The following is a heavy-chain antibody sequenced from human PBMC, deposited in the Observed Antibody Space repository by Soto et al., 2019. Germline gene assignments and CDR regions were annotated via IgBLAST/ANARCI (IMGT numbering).Heavy chain of an antibody. CDR1: GYTVTTYW. CDR3: ARRAGVMVPFDY. Sequence: GDSLKISCKTSGYTVTTYWIGRVRQRPGAGLEWMGIIYPSDSDIRYSPSLQGHVTFSVDKSLETAYLEWSSLKASDTAVYYCARRAGVMVPFDYWGQGTLVTVSS. CDR2: IYPSDSDI. D-gene: IGHD3-16*01. J-gene: IGHJ4*02. V-gene: IGHV5-51*01.